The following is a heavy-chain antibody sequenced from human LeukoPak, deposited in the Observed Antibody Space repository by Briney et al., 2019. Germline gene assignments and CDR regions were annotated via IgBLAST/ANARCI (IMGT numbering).Heavy chain of an antibody. CDR1: GFTFTSYG. V-gene: IGHV3-21*01. Sequence: GGSLRLSCAASGFTFTSYGVTWVRQAPGQGLEWVSSISSSSTYIYYADSVKGRFTISRDNAKNSLYLQMNSLRAEDTAVYYCAREPTAMILWGQGTLVTVSS. CDR3: AREPTAMIL. J-gene: IGHJ4*02. CDR2: ISSSSTYI. D-gene: IGHD5-18*01.